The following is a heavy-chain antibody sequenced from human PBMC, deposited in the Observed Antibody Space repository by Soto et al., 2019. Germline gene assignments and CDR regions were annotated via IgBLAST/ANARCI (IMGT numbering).Heavy chain of an antibody. Sequence: ASVKVSCKASGYTFTGYYMHWVRQAPGQGLEWMGWINPNSGGTNYAQKFQGRVTMTRDTSISTAYMELSRLRSDDTAVYYCARDLIAVAGTPWFDPWGQGTLVTDSS. CDR2: INPNSGGT. CDR1: GYTFTGYY. V-gene: IGHV1-2*02. J-gene: IGHJ5*02. CDR3: ARDLIAVAGTPWFDP. D-gene: IGHD6-19*01.